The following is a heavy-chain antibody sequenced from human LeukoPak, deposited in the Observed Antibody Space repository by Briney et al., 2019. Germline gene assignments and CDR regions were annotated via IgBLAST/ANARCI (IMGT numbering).Heavy chain of an antibody. J-gene: IGHJ4*02. CDR3: ARDEGVSPPGY. Sequence: PSETLSLTCTVSGGSISGYYWSWIRQPAGTGLDYIGRVYPSGSSNYNPSLRGRVTMSLDTSKNQFSLKLSSVTAADTAVYYCARDEGVSPPGYWGQGTLVTVSS. V-gene: IGHV4-4*07. CDR1: GGSISGYY. CDR2: VYPSGSS. D-gene: IGHD2-8*01.